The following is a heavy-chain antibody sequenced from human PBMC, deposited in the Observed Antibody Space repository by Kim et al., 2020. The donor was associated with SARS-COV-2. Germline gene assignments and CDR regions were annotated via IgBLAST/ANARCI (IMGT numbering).Heavy chain of an antibody. V-gene: IGHV4-34*01. J-gene: IGHJ1*01. Sequence: SETLSLTCAVYGGSFSGYYWSWIRQPPGKGLEWIGEINHSGSTNYNPSLKSRVTISVDTSKNQFSLKLSSVTAADTAVYYCARGPPRTSRRNYDSSGYYPGYFQHWGQGTLVTVSS. D-gene: IGHD3-22*01. CDR1: GGSFSGYY. CDR3: ARGPPRTSRRNYDSSGYYPGYFQH. CDR2: INHSGST.